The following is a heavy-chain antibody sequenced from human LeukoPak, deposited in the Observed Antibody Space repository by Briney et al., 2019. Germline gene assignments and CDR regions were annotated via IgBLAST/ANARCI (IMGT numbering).Heavy chain of an antibody. V-gene: IGHV3-23*01. J-gene: IGHJ4*02. CDR2: ISSADDNT. Sequence: AGSLRLSCAAYGFTFSIFAMRWVSQVPGGGRVWFSYISSADDNTYYTDSVKGPLTVSRDNSKHTLSLQMDSLRAEDTAVYYCAKRRSAVAGPRYFDYWGQGTLVTVSS. D-gene: IGHD6-19*01. CDR3: AKRRSAVAGPRYFDY. CDR1: GFTFSIFA.